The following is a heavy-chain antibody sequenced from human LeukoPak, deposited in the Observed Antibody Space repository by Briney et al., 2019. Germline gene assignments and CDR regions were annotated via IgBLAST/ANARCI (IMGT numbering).Heavy chain of an antibody. CDR1: GDIFTSYA. D-gene: IGHD5-12*01. Sequence: GASVKVSCKGSGDIFTSYAISWVRQAPGLGLEWMGAIIPLLGTANSAQKFQDRVTITANDSTRTVYMELTSLTSDDTAVYYCARDFAEAGSGATIWGQGTQVTVSS. J-gene: IGHJ4*02. CDR2: IIPLLGTA. V-gene: IGHV1-69*01. CDR3: ARDFAEAGSGATI.